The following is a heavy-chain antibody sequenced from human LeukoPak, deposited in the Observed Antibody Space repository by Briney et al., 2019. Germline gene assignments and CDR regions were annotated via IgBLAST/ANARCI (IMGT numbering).Heavy chain of an antibody. Sequence: KSSETLSLTCTVSGGSISSSSYYWGWIRQPAGKGLEWIGRIYTSGSTNYNPSLKSRVTISVDTSKNQFSLKLSSVTAADTAVYYFARAPITIFGVVFDYWGQGTLVTVSS. CDR1: GGSISSSSYY. V-gene: IGHV4-61*02. D-gene: IGHD3-3*01. CDR3: ARAPITIFGVVFDY. CDR2: IYTSGST. J-gene: IGHJ4*02.